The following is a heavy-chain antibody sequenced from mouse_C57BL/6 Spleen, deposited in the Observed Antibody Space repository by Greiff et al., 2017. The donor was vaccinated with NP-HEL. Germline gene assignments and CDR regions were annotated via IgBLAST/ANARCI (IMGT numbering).Heavy chain of an antibody. CDR3: ARDYDGYPFAY. CDR2: INPNNGGT. CDR1: GYTFTDYY. V-gene: IGHV1-26*01. Sequence: VQLQQSGPELVKPGASVKISCKASGYTFTDYYMNWVKQSHGKSLEWIGDINPNNGGTSYNQKFKGKATLTVDKSSSTAYMELRSLTSEDSAVYYCARDYDGYPFAYWGQGTLVTVSA. D-gene: IGHD2-3*01. J-gene: IGHJ3*01.